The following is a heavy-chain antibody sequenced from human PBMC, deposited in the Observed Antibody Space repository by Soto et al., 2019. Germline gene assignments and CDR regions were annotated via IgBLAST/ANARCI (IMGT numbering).Heavy chain of an antibody. CDR2: INASGGST. CDR3: ARDKSGFTLFDD. CDR1: GYTFTSYA. D-gene: IGHD5-12*01. V-gene: IGHV1-46*01. J-gene: IGHJ4*02. Sequence: ASVKVSCKASGYTFTSYAMHWVRQAPGQGLEWMGIINASGGSTNYAQNFQGRVTMNRDTSASTVYMELSSLRSEDTAVHYCARDKSGFTLFDDWGQGTLVTVSS.